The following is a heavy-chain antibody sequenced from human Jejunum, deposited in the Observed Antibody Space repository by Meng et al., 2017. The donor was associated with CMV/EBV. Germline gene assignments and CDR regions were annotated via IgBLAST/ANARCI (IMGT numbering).Heavy chain of an antibody. CDR1: DFTLNCAW. CDR3: TTGWDQYFDF. D-gene: IGHD1-26*01. V-gene: IGHV3-15*07. J-gene: IGHJ4*02. Sequence: SDFTLNCAWIKWVRQDPGKGLEWVGLVTTASAGGAAAAASPVKGRFTVSRDDSRKTVHLQMDNLKIEDTAVYYCTTGWDQYFDFWGQGALVTVSS. CDR2: VTTASAGGAA.